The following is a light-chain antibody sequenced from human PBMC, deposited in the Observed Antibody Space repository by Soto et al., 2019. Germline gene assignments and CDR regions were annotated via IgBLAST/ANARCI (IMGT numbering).Light chain of an antibody. Sequence: QSVLTQPPSASGTPGQRVTISCSGSSSNIGRNPVYWYQQVPGTAPKLLFYTNDQRPSGVPDRVSGSKSGTSASLAISGLRSEDEADYYCAAWGDSLSGPVLGGGTKVTVL. CDR1: SSNIGRNP. CDR2: TND. CDR3: AAWGDSLSGPV. V-gene: IGLV1-47*01. J-gene: IGLJ3*02.